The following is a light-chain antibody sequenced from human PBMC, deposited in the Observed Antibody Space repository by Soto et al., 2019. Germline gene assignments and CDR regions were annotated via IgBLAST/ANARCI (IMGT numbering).Light chain of an antibody. J-gene: IGKJ1*01. CDR1: QSISSW. V-gene: IGKV1-5*01. Sequence: DIPMTQSPSTLSASVGDRVTITCRASQSISSWLAWYQQKPGKAPKLLIYDASSLESGVPSRFSGSGSGTEFTLTISSLQPDDVATYYCQQYNSYSGTVGQGTKVEIK. CDR3: QQYNSYSGT. CDR2: DAS.